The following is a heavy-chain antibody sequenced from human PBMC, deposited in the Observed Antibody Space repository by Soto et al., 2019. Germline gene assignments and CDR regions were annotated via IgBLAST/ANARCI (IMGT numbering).Heavy chain of an antibody. Sequence: GASVKVSCKASGYTFTGYYMHWVRQAPGQGLEWMGWINPNSGGTNYAQKFQGWVTMTRDTSISTAYMELSRLRSDDTAVYYCARFATPMVRGLTDYYYYYGMDVWGQGTTVTVSS. J-gene: IGHJ6*02. CDR1: GYTFTGYY. D-gene: IGHD3-10*01. V-gene: IGHV1-2*04. CDR2: INPNSGGT. CDR3: ARFATPMVRGLTDYYYYYGMDV.